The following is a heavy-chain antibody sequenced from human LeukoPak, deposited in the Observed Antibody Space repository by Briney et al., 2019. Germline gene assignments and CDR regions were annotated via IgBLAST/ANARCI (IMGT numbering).Heavy chain of an antibody. D-gene: IGHD3-16*01. V-gene: IGHV4-39*01. J-gene: IGHJ3*02. CDR1: GGSISSSSYY. CDR3: ARGGLFAFDI. Sequence: SPSETLSLTCTVSGGSISSSSYYWGWIRQPPGKGLEWIGSIYYSGSTYYNPSLKSRVTISVDTSKNQFSLKLSSVTAADTAVYYCARGGLFAFDIWGQGTTVIVSS. CDR2: IYYSGST.